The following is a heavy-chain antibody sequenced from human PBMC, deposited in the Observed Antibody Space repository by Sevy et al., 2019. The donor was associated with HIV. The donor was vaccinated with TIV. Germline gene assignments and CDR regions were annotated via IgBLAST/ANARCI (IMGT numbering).Heavy chain of an antibody. Sequence: ETLSLTCAVYGGSFSGYYWSWIRQPPGKGLEWIGEINHSGSTNYNPSLKSRVTISVDTSKNQFSLKLSSVTAADTAVYYCARGSGGSNWFDPWGQGTLVTVSS. J-gene: IGHJ5*02. V-gene: IGHV4-34*01. CDR1: GGSFSGYY. CDR2: INHSGST. CDR3: ARGSGGSNWFDP. D-gene: IGHD2-15*01.